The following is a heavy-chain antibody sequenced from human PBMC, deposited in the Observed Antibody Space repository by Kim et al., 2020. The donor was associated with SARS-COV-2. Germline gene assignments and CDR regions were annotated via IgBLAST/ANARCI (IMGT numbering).Heavy chain of an antibody. CDR2: INHSGST. D-gene: IGHD4-17*01. V-gene: IGHV4-34*01. J-gene: IGHJ2*01. Sequence: SETLSLTCAVYGGSFRGYYWSWIRQPQGKGLEWIGEINHSGSTNYNRYLKSGVTITEDTSKNQFSLKLSSVPAADTAVYYCARGSTIYGNYYWYFDLWGRGTLVTVSS. CDR3: ARGSTIYGNYYWYFDL. CDR1: GGSFRGYY.